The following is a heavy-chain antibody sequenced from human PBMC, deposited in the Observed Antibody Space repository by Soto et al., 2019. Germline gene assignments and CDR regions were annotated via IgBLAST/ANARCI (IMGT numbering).Heavy chain of an antibody. Sequence: GGSLRLSCTASGFTFSSYNMNWVRQAPGKGLEWVSYISTSGSTIYYADSVKGRFTISRDNAKNSLFLQMNSLKDEDTAMYYCARDYYDSNYSWGQGTLVTVSS. CDR2: ISTSGSTI. CDR3: ARDYYDSNYS. D-gene: IGHD3-22*01. CDR1: GFTFSSYN. V-gene: IGHV3-48*02. J-gene: IGHJ4*02.